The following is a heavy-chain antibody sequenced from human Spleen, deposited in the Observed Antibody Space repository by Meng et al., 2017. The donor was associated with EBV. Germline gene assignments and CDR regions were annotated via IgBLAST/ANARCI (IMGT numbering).Heavy chain of an antibody. CDR2: VSYDGSNQ. Sequence: QVQLVEPGAGVVQPWGSLSLSCAASGFTFSGYAMHWVRQAPGKGLDWVAFVSYDGSNQYYADFVEGRFTISKDNTKNTLYLQMNSLRPEDTALYYCARERTGYYAEYWGQGTLVTVSS. V-gene: IGHV3-30-3*01. CDR3: ARERTGYYAEY. CDR1: GFTFSGYA. D-gene: IGHD3/OR15-3a*01. J-gene: IGHJ4*02.